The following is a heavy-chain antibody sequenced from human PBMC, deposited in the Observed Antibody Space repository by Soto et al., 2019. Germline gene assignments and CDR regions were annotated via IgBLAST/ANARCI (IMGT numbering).Heavy chain of an antibody. CDR1: GGTFSNYA. Sequence: QVQLVQSGAEVKKPGSSVKVSCKASGGTFSNYAFSWVRQAPGQGLEWMGGIIPMYGTANYAQKFQGRVTITADDSTRTASMELSSLRSEDTAVYYCARDRQHNPGDSDYYYYGMDVWGQGTTVTVSS. CDR3: ARDRQHNPGDSDYYYYGMDV. CDR2: IIPMYGTA. D-gene: IGHD1-26*01. V-gene: IGHV1-69*01. J-gene: IGHJ6*02.